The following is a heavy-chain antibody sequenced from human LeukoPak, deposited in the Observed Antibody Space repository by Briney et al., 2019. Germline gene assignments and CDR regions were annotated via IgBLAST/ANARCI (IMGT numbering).Heavy chain of an antibody. CDR2: ISAYNGNT. J-gene: IGHJ6*02. CDR1: GYTFTSYG. D-gene: IGHD3-16*01. Sequence: ASVKVSCKASGYTFTSYGISWVRQAPGQGLEWMGWISAYNGNTNYAQKLQGRVTMTTDTSTSTAYMELSSLRSEDTAVYYCARGLSYYDYVWGSSYGMDVWGQGTTVTVSS. V-gene: IGHV1-18*01. CDR3: ARGLSYYDYVWGSSYGMDV.